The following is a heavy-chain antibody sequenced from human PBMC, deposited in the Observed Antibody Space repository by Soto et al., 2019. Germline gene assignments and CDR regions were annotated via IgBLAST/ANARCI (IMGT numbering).Heavy chain of an antibody. CDR1: GCTFSSYA. CDR2: ISGSGGST. D-gene: IGHD3-10*01. Sequence: GGSLRLSCAASGCTFSSYAMSWVRQAPGEGLERVSAISGSGGSTYYADSVKGRFTISRDNSKNTLYLQMNSLRAEDTAVYYCAKDPDGSGSYRRYYYYYYYMDVWGKGTKVTVSS. J-gene: IGHJ6*03. CDR3: AKDPDGSGSYRRYYYYYYYMDV. V-gene: IGHV3-23*01.